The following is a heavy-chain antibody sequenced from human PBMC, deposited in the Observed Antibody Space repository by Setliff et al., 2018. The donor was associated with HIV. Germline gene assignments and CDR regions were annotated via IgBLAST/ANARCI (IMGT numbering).Heavy chain of an antibody. CDR1: GYSISSGYY. CDR2: IYHSGST. CDR3: ARRRETIVVVIGIPNWYFDL. D-gene: IGHD2-21*01. J-gene: IGHJ2*01. V-gene: IGHV4-38-2*01. Sequence: SETLSLTCAVSGYSISSGYYWGWIRQPPGKGLEWIGTIYHSGSTYYNPSLKSRVTISVDTSKNQFSLRLSSVTAADSAVYYCARRRETIVVVIGIPNWYFDLWAVAPWSPSPQ.